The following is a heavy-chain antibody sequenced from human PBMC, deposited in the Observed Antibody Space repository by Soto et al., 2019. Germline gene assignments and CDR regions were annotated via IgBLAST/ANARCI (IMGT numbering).Heavy chain of an antibody. Sequence: SVKVSCKASGGTFSSYAISWVRQAPGQGLEWMGGIIPIFGTANYAQKFQGRVTITADESTSTAYMELSSLRSEDTAVYYCARSGFGEANGMGVWGQGTTVTVSS. CDR3: ARSGFGEANGMGV. CDR1: GGTFSSYA. CDR2: IIPIFGTA. V-gene: IGHV1-69*13. J-gene: IGHJ6*02. D-gene: IGHD3-10*01.